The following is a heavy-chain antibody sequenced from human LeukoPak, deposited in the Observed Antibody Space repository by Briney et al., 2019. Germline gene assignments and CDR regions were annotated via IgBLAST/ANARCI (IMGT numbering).Heavy chain of an antibody. D-gene: IGHD6-13*01. J-gene: IGHJ4*02. CDR3: AKDAPVSSSPHWDYFDY. V-gene: IGHV3-23*01. CDR2: ISGSGGST. Sequence: GGSLRLSCAASGFTFSSYAMSWVRQAPGKGLEWVSAISGSGGSTYYADSVKGRFTISRDNSKNTLYLQMNSLRAEDTAVYYCAKDAPVSSSPHWDYFDYWGQGTLVTVSS. CDR1: GFTFSSYA.